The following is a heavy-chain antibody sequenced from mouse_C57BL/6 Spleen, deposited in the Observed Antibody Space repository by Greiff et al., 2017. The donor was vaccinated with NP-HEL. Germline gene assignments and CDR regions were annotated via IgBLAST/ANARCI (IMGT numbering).Heavy chain of an antibody. J-gene: IGHJ1*03. V-gene: IGHV5-17*01. CDR2: ISSGSSTI. Sequence: EVKLVESGGGLVKPGGSLKLSCAASGFTFSDYGMHWVCQAPEKGLEWVAYISSGSSTIYYADTVKGRFTISRDNAKNTLFLQMTSLRSEDTAMYYCARDSSYGYFDVWGTGTTVTVSS. CDR1: GFTFSDYG. D-gene: IGHD1-1*01. CDR3: ARDSSYGYFDV.